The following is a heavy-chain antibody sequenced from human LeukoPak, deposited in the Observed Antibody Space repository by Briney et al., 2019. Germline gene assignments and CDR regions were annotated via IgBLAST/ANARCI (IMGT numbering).Heavy chain of an antibody. Sequence: GGSLRLSCAASGFTFNNYGMHWVRQAPGKGLEWVALIWYDGTNKYYGDSVKGRFTISRDNSKNTLYLQMNSLRAEDTAVYYCARGRFGELSVATLDIWGQGTMVTVSS. CDR3: ARGRFGELSVATLDI. D-gene: IGHD3-10*01. V-gene: IGHV3-33*01. CDR2: IWYDGTNK. CDR1: GFTFNNYG. J-gene: IGHJ3*02.